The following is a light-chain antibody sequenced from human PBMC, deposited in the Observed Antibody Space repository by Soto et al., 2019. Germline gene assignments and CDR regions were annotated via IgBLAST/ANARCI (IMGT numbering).Light chain of an antibody. V-gene: IGKV3-20*01. J-gene: IGKJ1*01. CDR3: QQYGNPPQT. Sequence: EIVLTQSPGTLSLSPGEPVTLSCRASQTVLSSYVAWYQQKPGQAPRLLIYGASSRATGIPDRFSGSGSGTDFTLTISRLEPEDFGVFYCQQYGNPPQTFGQGTRVE. CDR2: GAS. CDR1: QTVLSSY.